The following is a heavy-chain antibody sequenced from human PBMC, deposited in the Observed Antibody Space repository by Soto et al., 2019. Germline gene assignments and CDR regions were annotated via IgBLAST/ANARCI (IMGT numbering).Heavy chain of an antibody. J-gene: IGHJ5*02. Sequence: EVQLVESGGGLVKPGGSLTLSRAASGFTFSNAWMNWVRHAPGKGLEWLGRIRSKAVGGATEYAASVKGRFTISRDDSKNTVLLQMKSLQTDDTAVDDGKKHSSANRFDPGGQGTLVTFSS. CDR2: IRSKAVGGAT. CDR3: KKHSSANRFDP. V-gene: IGHV3-15*07. CDR1: GFTFSNAW.